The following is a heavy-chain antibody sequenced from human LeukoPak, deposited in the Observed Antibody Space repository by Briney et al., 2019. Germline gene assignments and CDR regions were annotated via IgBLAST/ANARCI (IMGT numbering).Heavy chain of an antibody. Sequence: GGSLRLSCAASGFTFSSYGMHWVRQAPGKGLEWVAVISYDGSNKYYADSVKGRFTISRDNSKNTLYLQMNSLRAEDTAVYYCAGGSIPDWGQGTLVTVSS. J-gene: IGHJ4*02. V-gene: IGHV3-30*19. CDR1: GFTFSSYG. D-gene: IGHD2-2*01. CDR3: AGGSIPD. CDR2: ISYDGSNK.